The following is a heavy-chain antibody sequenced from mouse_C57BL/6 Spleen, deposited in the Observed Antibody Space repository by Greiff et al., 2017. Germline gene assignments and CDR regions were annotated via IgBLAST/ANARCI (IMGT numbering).Heavy chain of an antibody. J-gene: IGHJ1*03. D-gene: IGHD1-1*01. Sequence: EVQLQQSGAELVRPGASVKLSCTASGFNIKDDYMHWVKQRPEQGLEWIGWIDPENGDTEYASKFQGKATITADTSSNTAYLQRSSLTSEDTAVYYCTAYGSSAYVDVWGTGTTVTVSS. V-gene: IGHV14-4*01. CDR1: GFNIKDDY. CDR3: TAYGSSAYVDV. CDR2: IDPENGDT.